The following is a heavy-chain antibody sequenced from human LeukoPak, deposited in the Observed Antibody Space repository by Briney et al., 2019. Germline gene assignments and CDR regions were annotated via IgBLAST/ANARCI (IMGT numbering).Heavy chain of an antibody. CDR1: GFTFSRFG. CDR2: FDGNADGT. D-gene: IGHD7-27*01. V-gene: IGHV3-23*01. Sequence: YPGGSLRLSCVTSGFTFSRFGMTWVRQPPGKGLEWVASFDGNADGTYYADSVKGRCTISRDNSKNTLYLQMNSLRAEDTAVYYCAKDGSSLGIDGYFDYWGQGTLVTVSS. CDR3: AKDGSSLGIDGYFDY. J-gene: IGHJ4*02.